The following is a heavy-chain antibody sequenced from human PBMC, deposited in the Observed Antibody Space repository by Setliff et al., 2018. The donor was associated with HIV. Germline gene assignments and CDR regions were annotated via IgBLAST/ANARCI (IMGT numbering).Heavy chain of an antibody. D-gene: IGHD3-10*02. CDR3: ARDMFEIWERSLAKGDEFDP. J-gene: IGHJ5*02. CDR1: GYTFTTYY. V-gene: IGHV1-46*01. CDR2: INASGGGT. Sequence: ASVKVSCKASGYTFTTYYMHWVRQAPGQGLEWMGTINASGGGTSYAQKFQGRVSLTRDTSLSTAYMELSSLTSDDTAIYYCARDMFEIWERSLAKGDEFDPWGQGSLVTVSS.